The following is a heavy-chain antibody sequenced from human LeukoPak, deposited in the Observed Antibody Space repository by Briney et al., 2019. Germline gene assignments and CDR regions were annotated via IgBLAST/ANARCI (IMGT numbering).Heavy chain of an antibody. V-gene: IGHV3-21*01. Sequence: TGGSLRLSCAASGFTFSSYMNWVRQAPGKGLEWVSSISSTSSYIYYADSVKGRFTTSRDNAKDALHLQMDNLRAEDTAVYYCARARWSSTGWFFGYWGQGTLVTVSS. CDR3: ARARWSSTGWFFGY. J-gene: IGHJ4*02. CDR2: ISSTSSYI. D-gene: IGHD6-19*01. CDR1: GFTFSSY.